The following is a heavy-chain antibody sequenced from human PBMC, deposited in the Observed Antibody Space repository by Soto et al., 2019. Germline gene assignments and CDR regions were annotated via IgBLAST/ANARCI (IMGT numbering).Heavy chain of an antibody. CDR3: AKDIGYCISTSCYARYYYYYGMDV. V-gene: IGHV3-9*01. CDR1: GFTFDAYA. J-gene: IGHJ6*02. D-gene: IGHD2-2*03. CDR2: ISWNSGSI. Sequence: GGSLRLSCAASGFTFDAYAMHWVRQAPGKGLEWVSGISWNSGSIGYADSVKGRFTISRDNAKNSLYLQMNSLRAEDTALYYCAKDIGYCISTSCYARYYYYYGMDVWGQGTTVTVSS.